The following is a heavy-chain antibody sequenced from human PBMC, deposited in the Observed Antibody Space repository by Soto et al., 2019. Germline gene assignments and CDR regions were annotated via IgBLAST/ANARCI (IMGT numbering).Heavy chain of an antibody. D-gene: IGHD3-22*01. Sequence: GGSLRLSCAASGFTFSSYAMSWVRQAPGKGLEWVSAISGSGGSTYYADSVKGRFTISRDNSKNTLYLQMNSLRAEDTAVYYCAKDYYDGSGYYGAFDVWGQGTMVTVSS. CDR2: ISGSGGST. V-gene: IGHV3-23*01. CDR3: AKDYYDGSGYYGAFDV. CDR1: GFTFSSYA. J-gene: IGHJ3*01.